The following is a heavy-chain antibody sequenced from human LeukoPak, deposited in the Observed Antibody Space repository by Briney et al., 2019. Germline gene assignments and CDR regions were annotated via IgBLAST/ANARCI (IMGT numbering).Heavy chain of an antibody. Sequence: ASVKVSCKASGYTFTGYYMHWVRQAPGQGLEWMGWINPNSGGTNYAQKFQGRVTTTRDTSISTAYMELSRLRSDDTAVYYCARDKWFGELNNWFDPWGQGTLVTVSS. J-gene: IGHJ5*02. V-gene: IGHV1-2*02. CDR3: ARDKWFGELNNWFDP. CDR2: INPNSGGT. CDR1: GYTFTGYY. D-gene: IGHD3-10*01.